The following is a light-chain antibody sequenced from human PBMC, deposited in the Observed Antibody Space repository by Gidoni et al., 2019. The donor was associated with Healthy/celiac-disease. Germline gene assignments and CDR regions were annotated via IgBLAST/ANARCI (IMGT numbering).Light chain of an antibody. V-gene: IGKV3-11*01. J-gene: IGKJ4*01. CDR2: DAS. CDR3: QQRSNWLT. Sequence: EIVLTQSPATLSVSPGESATLSCRASQSVSTYLAWYRQKPGQAPRLLVYDASNRATGIPARFSGSGSETAFTLTISSLEPEDFAVYYCQQRSNWLTFGGGTKVEIK. CDR1: QSVSTY.